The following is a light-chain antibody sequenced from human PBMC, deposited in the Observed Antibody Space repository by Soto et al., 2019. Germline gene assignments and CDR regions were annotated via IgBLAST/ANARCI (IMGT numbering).Light chain of an antibody. J-gene: IGKJ1*01. CDR1: QSVSSSF. CDR3: QQYGSSPWT. Sequence: EIVLTQSPGTLSLSQGEGATLSCRASQSVSSSFFAWYQQKPGQAPRLLIYGASSRATGIPDRFSGSGFGTDFTLTISRLEPEDFAVYYCQQYGSSPWTFGQGTKVETK. CDR2: GAS. V-gene: IGKV3-20*01.